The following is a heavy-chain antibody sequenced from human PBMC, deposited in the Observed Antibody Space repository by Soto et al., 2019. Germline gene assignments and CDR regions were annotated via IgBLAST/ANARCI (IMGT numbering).Heavy chain of an antibody. J-gene: IGHJ5*02. D-gene: IGHD1-26*01. Sequence: QVQLVQSGAEVKKPGSSVKVSCKASGGTFSSYTISWVRQAPGQGLEWMGRIIPILGIANYAQKFQGRVTITADYSTSTAYMELSSLRSEDTAVDYCARLGVGATPNWFDPWGQGTLVTVSS. CDR1: GGTFSSYT. CDR2: IIPILGIA. V-gene: IGHV1-69*02. CDR3: ARLGVGATPNWFDP.